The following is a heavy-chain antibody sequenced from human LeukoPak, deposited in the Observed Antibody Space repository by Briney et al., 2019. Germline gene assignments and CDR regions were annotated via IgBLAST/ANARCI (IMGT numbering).Heavy chain of an antibody. CDR2: ISHDGSNN. D-gene: IGHD6-6*01. Sequence: GGSLRLSCAASGFTFSNYGMHWVRQAPGKGLEWVVVISHDGSNNNYADSVKGRFTISRDNSKNTLYLQMNSLRAEDTAVYYCAKDGIAARPTIFDYWGQGTLVTVSS. J-gene: IGHJ4*02. V-gene: IGHV3-30*18. CDR3: AKDGIAARPTIFDY. CDR1: GFTFSNYG.